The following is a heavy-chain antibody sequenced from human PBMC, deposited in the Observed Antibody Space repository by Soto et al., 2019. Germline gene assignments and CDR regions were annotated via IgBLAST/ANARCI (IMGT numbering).Heavy chain of an antibody. V-gene: IGHV5-51*01. J-gene: IGHJ6*02. CDR3: ARLIAARTYYYYGMDV. CDR2: IYPGDSDT. CDR1: GYSFTSYW. Sequence: GESLKISCKGSGYSFTSYWIGWVRQMPGKGLEWMGIIYPGDSDTRYSPSFQGQVTISADKSISTAYLQWSSLKASDTAMYYCARLIAARTYYYYGMDVWGQGTTVTVSS. D-gene: IGHD6-6*01.